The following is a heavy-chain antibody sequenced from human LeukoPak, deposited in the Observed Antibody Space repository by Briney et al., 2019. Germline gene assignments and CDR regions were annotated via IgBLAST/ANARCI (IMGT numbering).Heavy chain of an antibody. V-gene: IGHV3-11*04. CDR3: ARDRGAVTDVFDY. Sequence: GGSLRLSCVASGFTFSDYYMSWIRQASGKGLEWVSYIRSSGTTIHYADPVKGRFTISRDNAKNSLYLQMNSLRAEDTAVYYCARDRGAVTDVFDYWGQGTLVTVSS. CDR2: IRSSGTTI. CDR1: GFTFSDYY. J-gene: IGHJ4*02. D-gene: IGHD6-19*01.